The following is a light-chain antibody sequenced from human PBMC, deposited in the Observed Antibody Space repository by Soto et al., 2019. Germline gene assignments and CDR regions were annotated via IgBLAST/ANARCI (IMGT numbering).Light chain of an antibody. V-gene: IGLV4-69*01. J-gene: IGLJ2*01. Sequence: QAVVTQSPSASASLGASVKLTCTLNSGHSSYAIAWHQQQPEKGPRYLMKLNSDGSHSKGDGIPDRFSGSSSGAERYLTISSRQSEDEADYYCQTWGTGIQVFGGGTKLTVL. CDR2: LNSDGSH. CDR3: QTWGTGIQV. CDR1: SGHSSYA.